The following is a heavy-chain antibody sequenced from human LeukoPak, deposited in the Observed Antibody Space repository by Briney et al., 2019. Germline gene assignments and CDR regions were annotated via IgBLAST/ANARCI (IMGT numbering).Heavy chain of an antibody. V-gene: IGHV3-23*01. CDR2: ISAGDGDNP. D-gene: IGHD6-19*01. Sequence: PGGSLRLSCAASGFTFRNFAMGWVRQAPGKGLEWVSVISAGDGDNPYYADSVKGRFSISRDNAKNSLYLQMNSLRAEDTAVYYCARWLHSSGWYTLLGSDYWGQGTLVTVSS. CDR1: GFTFRNFA. J-gene: IGHJ4*02. CDR3: ARWLHSSGWYTLLGSDY.